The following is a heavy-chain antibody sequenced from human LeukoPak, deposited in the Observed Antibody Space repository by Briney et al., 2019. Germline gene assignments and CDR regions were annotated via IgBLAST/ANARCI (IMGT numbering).Heavy chain of an antibody. CDR3: ARELPIYYYDSSGYAAKISNYFDY. Sequence: SETLSLTCTVSGGSISSGGYYWSWIRQHPGKGLEWIGYIYYSGSTYYNPPLKSRVTISVDTSKNQFSLKLSSVTAADTAVYYCARELPIYYYDSSGYAAKISNYFDYWGQGTLVTVSS. D-gene: IGHD3-22*01. CDR1: GGSISSGGYY. J-gene: IGHJ4*02. CDR2: IYYSGST. V-gene: IGHV4-31*03.